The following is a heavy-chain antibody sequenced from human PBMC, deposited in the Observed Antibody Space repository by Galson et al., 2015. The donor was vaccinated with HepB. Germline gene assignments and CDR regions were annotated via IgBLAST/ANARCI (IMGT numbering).Heavy chain of an antibody. CDR1: GFTFSSYS. D-gene: IGHD1-26*01. CDR2: ISSSSSYI. J-gene: IGHJ4*02. Sequence: SLRLSCAASGFTFSSYSMNWVRQAPGKGLEWVSSISSSSSYIYYADSVKGRFTISRDNAKNSLYLQMNSLRAEDTAVYYCARAYSGSYYGYFDYWGQGTLVTVSS. CDR3: ARAYSGSYYGYFDY. V-gene: IGHV3-21*01.